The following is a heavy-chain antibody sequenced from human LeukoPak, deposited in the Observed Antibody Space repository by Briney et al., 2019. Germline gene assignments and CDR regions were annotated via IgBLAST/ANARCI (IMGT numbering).Heavy chain of an antibody. CDR3: ARGRTGYGSGSYPPYFDY. Sequence: GGSLRLSCAASGFTFSSYAMHWVRQAPGKGLERVAVISYDGSNKYYADSVKGRFTISRDNSKNTLYLQMNSLRAEDTAVYYCARGRTGYGSGSYPPYFDYWGQGTLVTVSS. V-gene: IGHV3-30*04. CDR2: ISYDGSNK. CDR1: GFTFSSYA. D-gene: IGHD3-10*01. J-gene: IGHJ4*02.